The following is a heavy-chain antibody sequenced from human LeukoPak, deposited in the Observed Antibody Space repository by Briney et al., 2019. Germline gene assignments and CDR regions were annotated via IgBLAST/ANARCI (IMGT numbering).Heavy chain of an antibody. CDR1: GFTFSSYA. D-gene: IGHD1/OR15-1a*01. Sequence: PGGSLRLSCAASGFTFSSYAMSWVRQAPGKGLKWVSGISGGVGSTYYADSIKGRFTISRDNSKNTLYLQMNSLRADDTAVYYCARSGNNRFDSWGQGTLVTVSS. J-gene: IGHJ4*02. CDR2: ISGGVGST. V-gene: IGHV3-23*01. CDR3: ARSGNNRFDS.